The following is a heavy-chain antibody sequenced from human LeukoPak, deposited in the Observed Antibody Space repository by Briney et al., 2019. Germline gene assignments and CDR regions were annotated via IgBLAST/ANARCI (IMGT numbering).Heavy chain of an antibody. Sequence: SETPSLTCTVSGGSISSSSYYWGWIRQPPGKGLEWIGSIYYSGSTYYNPSLKSRVTISVDTSKNQFSLKLSSVTAADTAVYYCARGGRRHYYYMDVWGKGTTVTVSS. D-gene: IGHD2-15*01. V-gene: IGHV4-39*07. CDR1: GGSISSSSYY. J-gene: IGHJ6*03. CDR2: IYYSGST. CDR3: ARGGRRHYYYMDV.